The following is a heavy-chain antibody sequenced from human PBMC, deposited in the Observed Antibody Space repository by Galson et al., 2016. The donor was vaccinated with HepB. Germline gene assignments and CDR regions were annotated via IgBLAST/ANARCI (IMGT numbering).Heavy chain of an antibody. CDR3: ARVKWEQWLVPEYYFDY. J-gene: IGHJ4*02. CDR1: GYTFTSYA. CDR2: INAANGNT. V-gene: IGHV1-3*01. Sequence: SVKVSCKASGYTFTSYAMHWVRQAPGQRLEWMGWINAANGNTKYSQEFQGRVTITRDTSANTAYMELSSLRSADTAVYYCARVKWEQWLVPEYYFDYWGQGTLVTVPS. D-gene: IGHD6-19*01.